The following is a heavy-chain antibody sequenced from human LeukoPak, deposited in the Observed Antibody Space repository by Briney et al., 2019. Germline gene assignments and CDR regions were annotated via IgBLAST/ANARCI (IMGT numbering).Heavy chain of an antibody. CDR2: IWYDGSNK. D-gene: IGHD4-23*01. J-gene: IGHJ6*02. CDR1: GFTFSSNA. Sequence: GGSLRLSCAASGFTFSSNAMTWVRQAPGKGLEWVAVIWYDGSNKYYADSVKGRFTISRDNSKNTLYLQMNSLRAEDTAVYYCARDDYGGNSVYYYYGMDVWGQGTTVTVSS. V-gene: IGHV3-33*08. CDR3: ARDDYGGNSVYYYYGMDV.